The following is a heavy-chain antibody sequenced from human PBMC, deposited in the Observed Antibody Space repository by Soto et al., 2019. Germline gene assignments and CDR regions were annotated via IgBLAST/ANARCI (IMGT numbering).Heavy chain of an antibody. V-gene: IGHV3-23*01. CDR1: AFTFSSYA. D-gene: IGHD2-21*02. J-gene: IGHJ4*02. CDR3: AKGRASDCPGCTQDY. Sequence: EVQLLESGGGLAQPGGSLRLSCAASAFTFSSYAVSWVRQAPWKGLEWVSAVSGSGDSTYYADSVKGRFTISRDNSKNTLYLQMNSLRAEDTAVYYCAKGRASDCPGCTQDYWGQGTLVTVSS. CDR2: VSGSGDST.